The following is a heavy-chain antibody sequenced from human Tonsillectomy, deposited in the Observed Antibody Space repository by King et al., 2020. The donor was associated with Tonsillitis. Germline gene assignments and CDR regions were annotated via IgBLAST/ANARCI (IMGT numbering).Heavy chain of an antibody. CDR1: GFSLDTSGVS. J-gene: IGHJ3*02. CDR2: VYWNDDK. D-gene: IGHD6-13*01. CDR3: AHSGVPAAGVDAFDI. Sequence: ITLQESGPTLVKPTQTLTLTCTFSGFSLDTSGVSVGWIRQPPGKALECLALVYWNDDKRYSPSVKNRVTITKETSKNQVVLALANMDPVDAGTYYFAHSGVPAAGVDAFDIWGPGTMVTVS. V-gene: IGHV2-5*01.